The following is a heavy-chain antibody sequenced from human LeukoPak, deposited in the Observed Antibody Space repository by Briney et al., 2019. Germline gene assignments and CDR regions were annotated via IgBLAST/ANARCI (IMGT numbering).Heavy chain of an antibody. CDR3: ATWIVGGSLFDF. Sequence: GGSLRLSCVASGFTFSNYNTNCVRHAPGKGLEWVSYISSTISTIYYTDSVKGQFTISRDNAKNSLSLQMNSLRDEDTAVYYCATWIVGGSLFDFWGQGTLVTVSS. J-gene: IGHJ4*02. CDR2: ISSTISTI. V-gene: IGHV3-48*02. D-gene: IGHD1-26*01. CDR1: GFTFSNYN.